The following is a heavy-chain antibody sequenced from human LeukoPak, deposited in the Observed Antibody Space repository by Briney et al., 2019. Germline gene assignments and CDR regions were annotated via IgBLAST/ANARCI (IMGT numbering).Heavy chain of an antibody. CDR1: GYTFTNSY. V-gene: IGHV1-46*01. D-gene: IGHD3-10*01. J-gene: IGHJ4*02. CDR3: ARDPYGSGSYYSHFDY. Sequence: ASVKVSCKASGYTFTNSYIHWVRQAPGQGLEWMGIISPSGGSTSYPQKFQGRVTVTRDTSTSTVYMELSSLRSEDTAVYYCARDPYGSGSYYSHFDYWGQGTLVTVSS. CDR2: ISPSGGST.